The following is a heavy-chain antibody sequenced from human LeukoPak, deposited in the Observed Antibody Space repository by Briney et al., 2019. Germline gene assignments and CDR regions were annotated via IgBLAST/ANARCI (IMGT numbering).Heavy chain of an antibody. Sequence: PGGSLRLSCAASGFTFSSYSMNWVRQAPGKGLEWVSSISSSSYIYYADSVKGRFTIPRDNAKNSLYLQMNSLRAEDTAVYYCAYGTRYGDYAYWGQGTLVTVSS. CDR1: GFTFSSYS. J-gene: IGHJ4*02. V-gene: IGHV3-21*01. D-gene: IGHD4-17*01. CDR2: ISSSSYI. CDR3: AYGTRYGDYAY.